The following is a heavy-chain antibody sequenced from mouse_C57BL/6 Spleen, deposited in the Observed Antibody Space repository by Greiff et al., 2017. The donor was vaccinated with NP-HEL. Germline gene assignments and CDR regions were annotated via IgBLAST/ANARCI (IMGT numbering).Heavy chain of an antibody. D-gene: IGHD1-1*01. CDR1: GFTFSSYA. CDR2: ISDGGSYT. V-gene: IGHV5-4*01. J-gene: IGHJ1*03. CDR3: AREKGPITTVVANWYCDV. Sequence: EVQGVESGGGLVKPGGSLKLSCAASGFTFSSYAMSWVRQTPEKRLEWVASISDGGSYTYYPDNVKGRFTISRDNAKNNLYLQMSHLKSEDTAMYYCAREKGPITTVVANWYCDVWGTGTTVTVSS.